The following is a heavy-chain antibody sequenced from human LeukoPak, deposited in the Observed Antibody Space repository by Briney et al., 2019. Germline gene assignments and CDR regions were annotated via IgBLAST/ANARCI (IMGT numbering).Heavy chain of an antibody. CDR2: IKSKSDGGTT. Sequence: GGSLRLSCAASGFTFSHAWMTWVRQAPGKGLEWVGRIKSKSDGGTTDYAAPVKGRFTISRDDSKNTVYLQMNSLKTEDTAMFYCTTYTMGAFDSWGQGTLVTVSS. J-gene: IGHJ4*02. V-gene: IGHV3-15*01. CDR1: GFTFSHAW. CDR3: TTYTMGAFDS. D-gene: IGHD3-10*01.